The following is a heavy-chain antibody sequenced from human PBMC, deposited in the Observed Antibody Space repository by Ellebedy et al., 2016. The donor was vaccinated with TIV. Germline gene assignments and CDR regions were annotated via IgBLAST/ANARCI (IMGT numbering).Heavy chain of an antibody. CDR1: GFTFSTYA. D-gene: IGHD5-24*01. Sequence: GESLKISCAASGFTFSTYAMSWVRQAPGKGLEWVSAISGSGSATSYADSVKGRFTISRDNSKNTLYVQMNSLRAEDTAVYYCAKGGARGGYKPSFDYWGQGTLVTVSS. J-gene: IGHJ4*02. CDR2: ISGSGSAT. CDR3: AKGGARGGYKPSFDY. V-gene: IGHV3-23*01.